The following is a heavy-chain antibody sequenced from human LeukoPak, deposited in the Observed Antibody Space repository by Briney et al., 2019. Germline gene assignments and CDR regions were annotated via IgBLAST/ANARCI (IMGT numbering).Heavy chain of an antibody. Sequence: SETLSLTCTVSGGSISSYYWSWIRQPPGKGLEWIGYIYYSGSTNYNPSLKSRVTISVDTSKNQFSLKLSSVTAADTAVYYCARGEQFVNIDYWGQGTLITVSS. CDR3: ARGEQFVNIDY. D-gene: IGHD6-6*01. V-gene: IGHV4-59*01. CDR2: IYYSGST. J-gene: IGHJ4*02. CDR1: GGSISSYY.